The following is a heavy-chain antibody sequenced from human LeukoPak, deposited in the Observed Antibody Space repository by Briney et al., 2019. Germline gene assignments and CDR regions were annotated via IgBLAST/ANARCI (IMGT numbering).Heavy chain of an antibody. D-gene: IGHD6-13*01. Sequence: SETLSLXCTVSGGSISSSSYYWGWIRQPPGKGLEWIGSIYYSGSTYYNPSLKSRVTISVDTSKNQFSLKLSSVTAADTAVYYCARHEEQLPLDYWGQGTLVTVSS. V-gene: IGHV4-39*01. CDR2: IYYSGST. CDR3: ARHEEQLPLDY. CDR1: GGSISSSSYY. J-gene: IGHJ4*02.